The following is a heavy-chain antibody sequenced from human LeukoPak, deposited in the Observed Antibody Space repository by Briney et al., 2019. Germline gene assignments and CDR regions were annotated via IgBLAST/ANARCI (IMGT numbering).Heavy chain of an antibody. CDR1: GFTVSSNY. Sequence: PGGSLRLSCAASGFTVSSNYMSWVRQAPGKGLESVSVIYSGGSTYYADSVKGRFTISRDNSKNTLYLQMNSLRAEDTAVYYCARLGDDYYGMDVWGQGTTVTVSS. CDR3: ARLGDDYYGMDV. D-gene: IGHD2-21*02. V-gene: IGHV3-53*01. J-gene: IGHJ6*02. CDR2: IYSGGST.